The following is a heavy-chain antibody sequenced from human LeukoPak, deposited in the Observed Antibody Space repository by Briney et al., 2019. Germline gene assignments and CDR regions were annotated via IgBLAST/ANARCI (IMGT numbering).Heavy chain of an antibody. CDR3: ARDREMRSGFTFDY. J-gene: IGHJ4*02. CDR1: GFTFSSYS. D-gene: IGHD3-10*01. CDR2: ISSSSSYI. V-gene: IGHV3-21*01. Sequence: GGSLRLSCAASGFTFSSYSMNWVRQAPGEGLEWVSSISSSSSYIYYADSVKGRFTISRDNAKNSLYLQMNSLRAEDTAVYYCARDREMRSGFTFDYWGQGTLVTVSS.